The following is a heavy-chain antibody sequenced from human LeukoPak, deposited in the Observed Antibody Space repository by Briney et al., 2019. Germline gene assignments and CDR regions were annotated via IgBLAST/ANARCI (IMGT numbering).Heavy chain of an antibody. CDR1: GGSFSGYY. CDR3: ARVGYSYGSDY. V-gene: IGHV4-34*01. CDR2: INHSGST. D-gene: IGHD5-18*01. Sequence: SETLSLTCAVYGGSFSGYYWSWIRQPPGKGLEWIGEINHSGSTNYNPSLKSRVTISVDTSKNQFSLNLSSVTAADTAVYYCARVGYSYGSDYWGQGSLVTVSS. J-gene: IGHJ4*02.